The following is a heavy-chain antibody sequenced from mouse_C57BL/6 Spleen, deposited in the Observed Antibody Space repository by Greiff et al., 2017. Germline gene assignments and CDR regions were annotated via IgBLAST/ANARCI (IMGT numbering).Heavy chain of an antibody. Sequence: EVKLVESGGGLVKPGGSLKLSCAASGFTFSDYGMHWVRQAPEKGLEWVAYISSGSSTIYYADTVKGRFTISRDNAKNTLFLQMTSLRSEDTAMYYCARCGSSLYYAMDYWGQGTSVTVSS. D-gene: IGHD1-1*01. J-gene: IGHJ4*01. CDR2: ISSGSSTI. CDR1: GFTFSDYG. V-gene: IGHV5-17*01. CDR3: ARCGSSLYYAMDY.